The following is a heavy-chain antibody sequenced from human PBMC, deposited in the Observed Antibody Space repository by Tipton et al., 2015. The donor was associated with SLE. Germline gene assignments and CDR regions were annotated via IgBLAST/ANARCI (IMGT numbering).Heavy chain of an antibody. CDR1: GGSISSYY. CDR2: IYYSGST. J-gene: IGHJ3*02. V-gene: IGHV4-59*01. Sequence: LRLSCTVSGGSISSYYWSWIRQPPGKGLEWIGYIYYSGSTNYNPSLKSRVTISVDTSKNQFSLKLSSVTAADTAVYYCARRSSSGRYDSDAFDIWGQGTMVTVSS. CDR3: ARRSSSGRYDSDAFDI. D-gene: IGHD6-19*01.